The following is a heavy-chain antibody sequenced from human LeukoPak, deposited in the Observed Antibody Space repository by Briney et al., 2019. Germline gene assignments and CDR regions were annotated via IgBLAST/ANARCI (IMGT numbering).Heavy chain of an antibody. J-gene: IGHJ4*02. CDR3: ARAPMGTAALY. V-gene: IGHV1-2*02. Sequence: GASVKVSCKASGYTFTGYYMHWVRQAPGQGLEWMGWMNPVSGDAGSAQKFQGRVTLTRNTSISTAYMELSSLRSDDTALYYCARAPMGTAALYWGQGTLVTVSS. D-gene: IGHD2-2*01. CDR1: GYTFTGYY. CDR2: MNPVSGDA.